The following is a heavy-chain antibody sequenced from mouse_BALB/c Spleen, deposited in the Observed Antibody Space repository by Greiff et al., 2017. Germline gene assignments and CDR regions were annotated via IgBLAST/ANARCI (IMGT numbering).Heavy chain of an antibody. Sequence: VQLKQSGAELVRPGALVKLSCKASGFNIKDYYMHWVKQRPEQGLEWIGWIDPENGNTIYDPKFQGKASITADTSSNTAYLQLSSLTSEDTAVYYCAGIYYYGSSHYWGQGTLVTVSA. D-gene: IGHD1-1*01. CDR3: AGIYYYGSSHY. J-gene: IGHJ3*01. V-gene: IGHV14-1*02. CDR2: IDPENGNT. CDR1: GFNIKDYY.